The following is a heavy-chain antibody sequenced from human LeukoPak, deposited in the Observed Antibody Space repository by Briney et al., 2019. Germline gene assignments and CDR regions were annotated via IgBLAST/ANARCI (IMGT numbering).Heavy chain of an antibody. V-gene: IGHV3-66*01. Sequence: GGSLRLSCAASGFTVSSNYMCWVRQAPGKGLEWVSVIYSGGSTYYADSVKGRFTISRDNSKNTLYLQMNSLRAEDTAVYYCARTYYYDSSGYPEDYWGQGTLVTVSS. CDR3: ARTYYYDSSGYPEDY. CDR2: IYSGGST. J-gene: IGHJ4*02. D-gene: IGHD3-22*01. CDR1: GFTVSSNY.